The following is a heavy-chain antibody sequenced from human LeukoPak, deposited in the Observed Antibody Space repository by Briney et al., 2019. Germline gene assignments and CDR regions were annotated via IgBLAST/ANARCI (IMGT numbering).Heavy chain of an antibody. CDR3: ARQFGVVIQRVYYYYYMDV. D-gene: IGHD3-3*01. J-gene: IGHJ6*03. V-gene: IGHV4-39*01. CDR1: GGSISSGSYY. Sequence: PSQTLSLTCTVSGGSISSGSYYWGWIRQPPGKGLEWIGSIYHSGSTYYNPSLKSRVTISVDTSKNQFSLKLSSVTAADTAVYYCARQFGVVIQRVYYYYYMDVWGKGTTVTVSS. CDR2: IYHSGST.